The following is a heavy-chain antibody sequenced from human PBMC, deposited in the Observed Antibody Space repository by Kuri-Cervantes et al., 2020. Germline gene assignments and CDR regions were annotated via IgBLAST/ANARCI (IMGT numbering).Heavy chain of an antibody. D-gene: IGHD3-22*01. Sequence: SLKISRAASGFTFDDYAMHWVRQAPGKGLEWVSGISWNSGSIGYADSVKGRFTISRDNSKNTLYLQMNSLRAEDTAVYYCAKDRYYYDSSGYYWGQGTLVTVSS. J-gene: IGHJ4*02. CDR2: ISWNSGSI. CDR3: AKDRYYYDSSGYY. V-gene: IGHV3-9*01. CDR1: GFTFDDYA.